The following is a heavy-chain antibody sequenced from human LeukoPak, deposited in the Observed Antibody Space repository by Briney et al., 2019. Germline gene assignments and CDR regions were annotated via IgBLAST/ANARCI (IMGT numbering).Heavy chain of an antibody. Sequence: PGGSLRLSCAASGFTFSSYSMNWVRQAPGKGLEWVSSISSSSSYIYYADSVKGRFTISRDNAKNSLYLQMNSLRAEDTAVYYCARGSGYYDSSGESDYWGQGTLVTVSS. V-gene: IGHV3-21*01. CDR1: GFTFSSYS. D-gene: IGHD3-22*01. J-gene: IGHJ4*02. CDR2: ISSSSSYI. CDR3: ARGSGYYDSSGESDY.